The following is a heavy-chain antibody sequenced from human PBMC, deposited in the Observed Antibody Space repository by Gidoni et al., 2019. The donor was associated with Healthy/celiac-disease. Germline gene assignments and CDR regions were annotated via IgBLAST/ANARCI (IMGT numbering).Heavy chain of an antibody. CDR3: ARDGDCSGGSCYSLDGYYYGMDV. J-gene: IGHJ6*02. CDR2: LNWNGGST. CDR1: GFTFADYG. D-gene: IGHD2-15*01. V-gene: IGHV3-20*04. Sequence: EVQLVESGGGVVRPGGSLRLSCAASGFTFADYGMSCVRQAPGKGLEWVSGLNWNGGSTGYADSVKGRFTISRDNAKNSLYLQMNSLRAEDTALYYCARDGDCSGGSCYSLDGYYYGMDVWGQGTTVTVSS.